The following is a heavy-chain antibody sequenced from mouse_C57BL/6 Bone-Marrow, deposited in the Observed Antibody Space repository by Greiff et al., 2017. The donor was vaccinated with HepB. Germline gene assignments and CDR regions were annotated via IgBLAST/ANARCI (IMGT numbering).Heavy chain of an antibody. J-gene: IGHJ2*01. CDR3: ARNLITTVVAPHFDY. CDR2: IWTGGGT. Sequence: VKLVESGPGLVAPSQSLSITCTVSGFSFTSYAISWVRQPPGKGLEWLGVIWTGGGTNYNSALKSRLSISKDNSKSQVFLKMNSLQTDDTARYYCARNLITTVVAPHFDYWGQGTTLTVSS. V-gene: IGHV2-9-1*01. D-gene: IGHD1-1*01. CDR1: GFSFTSYA.